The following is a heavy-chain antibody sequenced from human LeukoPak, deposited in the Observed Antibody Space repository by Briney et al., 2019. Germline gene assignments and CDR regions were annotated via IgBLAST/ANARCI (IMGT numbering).Heavy chain of an antibody. Sequence: LSGGSLRLSCAASGFTFSSYAMSWVRQAPGKGLEWVSVIYSGGSTYYADSVKGRFTISRDNSKSTLYIQMNSLRAEDTAVYYCARAKPKNMVRGLIMRRESRYYFDYWGQGTLVTVSS. J-gene: IGHJ4*02. CDR1: GFTFSSYA. D-gene: IGHD3-10*01. CDR3: ARAKPKNMVRGLIMRRESRYYFDY. V-gene: IGHV3-53*01. CDR2: IYSGGST.